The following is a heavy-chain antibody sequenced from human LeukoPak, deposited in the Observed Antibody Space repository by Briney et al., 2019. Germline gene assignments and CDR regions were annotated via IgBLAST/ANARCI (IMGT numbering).Heavy chain of an antibody. CDR2: ISGSGGST. D-gene: IGHD6-19*01. J-gene: IGHJ4*02. CDR1: GFTFSSYA. Sequence: GGSLRLSCAASGFTFSSYAMSWVRQAPGKGLEWVSAISGSGGSTYYADSVKGRFTISRDNSKNTLYLQMNSLRAEDTAVYYCARQLHIAVAGTVGYWGQGTLVTVSS. CDR3: ARQLHIAVAGTVGY. V-gene: IGHV3-23*01.